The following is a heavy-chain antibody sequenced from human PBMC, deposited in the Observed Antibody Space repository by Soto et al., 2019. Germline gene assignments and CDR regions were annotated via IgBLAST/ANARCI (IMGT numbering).Heavy chain of an antibody. D-gene: IGHD1-26*01. Sequence: SQTLSLTCAISGDSVSNTGAAWNWIRQSPSRGLEWLGRTYYRSRWHSDYAASVKSRIRVNPDTSKNQFSLQLNSVTPDDTAVYYCARDPPDFNSGFGCWGQGALVTVSS. V-gene: IGHV6-1*01. CDR2: TYYRSRWHS. CDR1: GDSVSNTGAA. J-gene: IGHJ4*02. CDR3: ARDPPDFNSGFGC.